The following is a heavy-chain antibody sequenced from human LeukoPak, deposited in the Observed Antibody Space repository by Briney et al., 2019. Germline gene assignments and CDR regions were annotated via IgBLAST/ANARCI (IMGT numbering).Heavy chain of an antibody. CDR3: ARASSYYYDSSGSIIPFDY. J-gene: IGHJ4*02. CDR1: GGSFSDDY. D-gene: IGHD3-22*01. V-gene: IGHV4-34*01. CDR2: INHSGST. Sequence: SETLSLTCAVYGGSFSDDYWSWIHQPPGKVLEWIGEINHSGSTNYNPSLKSRVTISVDTPKNQFSLKLSSVTAADTAVYYCARASSYYYDSSGSIIPFDYWGQGTLVTVSS.